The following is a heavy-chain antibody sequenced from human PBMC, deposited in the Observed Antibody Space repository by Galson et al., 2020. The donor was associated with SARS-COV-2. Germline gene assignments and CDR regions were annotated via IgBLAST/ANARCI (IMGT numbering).Heavy chain of an antibody. D-gene: IGHD2-21*02. CDR1: GFTFDDYA. CDR3: AKDEGHGGNSGFDY. Sequence: SGGSLRLSCAASGFTFDDYAMHWVRQAPGKGLEWVSGISWNSGSIGYADSVKGRFTISRDNAKNSLYLQMNSLRAEDTALYYCAKDEGHGGNSGFDYWGQGTLVTVSS. V-gene: IGHV3-9*01. J-gene: IGHJ4*02. CDR2: ISWNSGSI.